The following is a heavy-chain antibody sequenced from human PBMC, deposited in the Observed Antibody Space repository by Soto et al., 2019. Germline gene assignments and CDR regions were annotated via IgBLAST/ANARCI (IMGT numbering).Heavy chain of an antibody. J-gene: IGHJ4*02. V-gene: IGHV1-18*01. CDR2: ISAYNGNT. CDR3: AREVRHAGVTVPYYFDY. D-gene: IGHD4-17*01. Sequence: ASVKVSCKASGYTFTSYGISWVRQAPGQGLEWMGWISAYNGNTNYAQKLQGRVTMTTDTSTSTAYMELRSLRSDDTAVYYCAREVRHAGVTVPYYFDYWGQGTLVTVSS. CDR1: GYTFTSYG.